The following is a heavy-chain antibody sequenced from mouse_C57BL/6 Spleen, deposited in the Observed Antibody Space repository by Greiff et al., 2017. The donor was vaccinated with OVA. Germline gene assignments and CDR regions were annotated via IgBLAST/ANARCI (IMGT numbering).Heavy chain of an antibody. V-gene: IGHV5-6*01. CDR2: ISSGGSYT. J-gene: IGHJ2*01. CDR1: GFTFSSYG. D-gene: IGHD1-1*01. CDR3: ARGVTTVVAPFDY. Sequence: EVNLVESGGDLVKPGGSLKLSCAASGFTFSSYGMSWVRQTPDKRLEWVATISSGGSYTYYPDSVKGRFTISRDNAKNTLYLQMSSLKSEDTAMYYCARGVTTVVAPFDYWGQGTTLTVSS.